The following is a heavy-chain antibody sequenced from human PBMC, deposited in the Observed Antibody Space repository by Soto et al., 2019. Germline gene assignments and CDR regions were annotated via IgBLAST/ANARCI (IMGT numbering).Heavy chain of an antibody. Sequence: QVQLVQSGAEVQKPGSSVKVYCKASGGTFSSYSINWVRQAPGQGLEWMGEIIPIFGTANYAQKFQGRVTITADESTSTASMELSSLRSEDTAVYYCAREGGRNSGGIDYWGQGTLVTVSS. CDR2: IIPIFGTA. V-gene: IGHV1-69*01. J-gene: IGHJ4*02. CDR1: GGTFSSYS. CDR3: AREGGRNSGGIDY. D-gene: IGHD1-26*01.